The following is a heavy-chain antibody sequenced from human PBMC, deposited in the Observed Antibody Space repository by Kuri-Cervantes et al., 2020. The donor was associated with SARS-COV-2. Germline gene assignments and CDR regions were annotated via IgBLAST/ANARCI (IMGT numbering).Heavy chain of an antibody. Sequence: ASVKVSCKVSGYTLTELSMHWVRQAPGEGLEWMGGFDPEDGETIYAQKFQGRVTMTEDTSTDTAYMELSSLRSEDTAAYYCATAPKEWLFFDYWGQGTLVTVSS. D-gene: IGHD3-3*01. CDR2: FDPEDGET. CDR3: ATAPKEWLFFDY. CDR1: GYTLTELS. J-gene: IGHJ4*02. V-gene: IGHV1-24*01.